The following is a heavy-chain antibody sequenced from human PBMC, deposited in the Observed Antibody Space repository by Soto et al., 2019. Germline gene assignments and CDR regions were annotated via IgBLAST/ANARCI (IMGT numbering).Heavy chain of an antibody. Sequence: SETLSLTCTVSGGSISSGGYSWSWSRQHPGKGLEWIGYIYYSGSTYYNPSLKSRVTISVDTSKNQFSLKLTSVTAADTAADYCARVPDSCGQGTLVTVSS. V-gene: IGHV4-31*03. CDR1: GGSISSGGYS. J-gene: IGHJ5*02. CDR2: IYYSGST. CDR3: ARVPDS.